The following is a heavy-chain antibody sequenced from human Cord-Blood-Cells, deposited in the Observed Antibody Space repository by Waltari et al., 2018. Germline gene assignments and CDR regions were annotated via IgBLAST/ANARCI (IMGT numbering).Heavy chain of an antibody. D-gene: IGHD3-16*01. CDR1: GDSVSSNSAA. CDR2: TYDRSKWYN. J-gene: IGHJ2*01. V-gene: IGHV6-1*01. CDR3: ASSTGGGRYFDL. Sequence: QVQLQQSGPGLVKPSQTLPLTCAIPGDSVSSNSAAWNWIRQSPTRGLEWRGRTYDRSKWYNDYAVSVKSRITINPDTSKNQFSLQLNSVTPEDTAVYYGASSTGGGRYFDLWGRGTLVTVSS.